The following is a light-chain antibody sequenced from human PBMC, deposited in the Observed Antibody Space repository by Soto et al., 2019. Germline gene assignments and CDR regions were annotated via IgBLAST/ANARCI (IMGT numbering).Light chain of an antibody. J-gene: IGLJ1*01. V-gene: IGLV2-14*01. CDR1: SSDVGGYNY. CDR3: SSYTSSSTLEGV. Sequence: QSALTQPASVSGSPGQSITISCTGTSSDVGGYNYVSRYQQHPGKAPKLMIYDVSNRPSGVSNRFSGSKSGNTASLTISGLQAEDEADYYCSSYTSSSTLEGVFGTGTKVTVL. CDR2: DVS.